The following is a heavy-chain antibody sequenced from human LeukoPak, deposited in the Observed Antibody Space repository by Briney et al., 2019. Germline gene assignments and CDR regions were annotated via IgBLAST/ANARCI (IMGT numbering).Heavy chain of an antibody. J-gene: IGHJ6*02. Sequence: GGSLRLSCAASGFTFSSYAMSWVRQAPGKGLEWVGRIKSKTDGGTTDYAAPVKGRFTISRDDSKNTLYLQMNSLKTEDTAVYYCAGGGLRLGKPSRVVDVWGQGTTVTVSS. CDR3: AGGGLRLGKPSRVVDV. CDR2: IKSKTDGGTT. CDR1: GFTFSSYA. V-gene: IGHV3-15*01. D-gene: IGHD3-16*01.